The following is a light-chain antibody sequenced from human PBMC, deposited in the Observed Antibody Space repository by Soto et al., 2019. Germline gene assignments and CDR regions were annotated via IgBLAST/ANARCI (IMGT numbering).Light chain of an antibody. CDR3: SSCTSGSTRVV. CDR1: GSDVGGYNY. CDR2: DVS. V-gene: IGLV2-14*03. J-gene: IGLJ2*01. Sequence: QSALTQPASVSGSPGQSITISCTGTGSDVGGYNYVSWYQQHPGKAPKVMIYDVSKRPSGISNRFSGSKSDNTASLTISGLEIEDEADYYCSSCTSGSTRVVFGGGTKVTVL.